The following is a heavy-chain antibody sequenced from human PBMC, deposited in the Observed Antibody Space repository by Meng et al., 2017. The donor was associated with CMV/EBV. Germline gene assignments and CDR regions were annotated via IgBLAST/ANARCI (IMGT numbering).Heavy chain of an antibody. CDR3: ARNAYNYGYSYYFDY. D-gene: IGHD5-18*01. CDR2: IGGSGGTT. CDR1: GLTFNTYG. Sequence: SGLTFNTYGMSWVRQAPGKGLEWVSTIGGSGGTTYYADSVKGRFTISRDNSKNTLYLQMSSLRAEDTAVYYCARNAYNYGYSYYFDYWGQGTLVTVSS. J-gene: IGHJ4*02. V-gene: IGHV3-23*01.